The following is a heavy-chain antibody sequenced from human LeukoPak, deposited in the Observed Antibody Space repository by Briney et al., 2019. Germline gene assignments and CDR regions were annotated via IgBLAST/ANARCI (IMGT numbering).Heavy chain of an antibody. D-gene: IGHD3-10*01. CDR1: GYTFTGYY. J-gene: IGHJ4*02. CDR2: INPNSGGT. V-gene: IGHV1-2*02. CDR3: ARDKYYYGSGTFYSSAVFDH. Sequence: EASVKVSCKASGYTFTGYYMHWVRQAPGQGLEWMGWINPNSGGTNYAQKFQGRVTMTRDTSISTAYMELSRLRSDDTAVYYCARDKYYYGSGTFYSSAVFDHWGQGTLVAVSS.